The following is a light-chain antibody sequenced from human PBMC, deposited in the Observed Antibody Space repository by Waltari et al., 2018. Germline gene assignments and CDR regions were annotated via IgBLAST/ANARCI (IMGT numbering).Light chain of an antibody. CDR1: QSVRNL. Sequence: DIQMTQSPSSLSASVGDSVPITCRASQSVRNLLNWYQQEPGKAPKLLIYAKSSLQTGVPSRFSGSGSGTDFTLSISSLQPEDFAIYFCQQGYMTPRTFGQGTKVEIK. V-gene: IGKV1-39*01. J-gene: IGKJ1*01. CDR3: QQGYMTPRT. CDR2: AKS.